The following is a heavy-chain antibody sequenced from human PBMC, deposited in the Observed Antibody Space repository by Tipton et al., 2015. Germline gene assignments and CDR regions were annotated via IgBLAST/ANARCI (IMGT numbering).Heavy chain of an antibody. CDR2: IKQDGSEK. J-gene: IGHJ4*02. CDR3: AREDLPDFDY. V-gene: IGHV3-7*03. CDR1: GFPFSTYW. Sequence: SLRLSCAASGFPFSTYWMSWVRQAPGKGLEWVANIKQDGSEKCYVESVKGRFTVSRDNAKNTLYLQMNSLRAEDTAVYYCAREDLPDFDYWGQGTLGAVSS.